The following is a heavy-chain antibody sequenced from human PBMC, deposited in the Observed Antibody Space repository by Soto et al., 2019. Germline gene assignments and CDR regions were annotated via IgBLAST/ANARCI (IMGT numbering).Heavy chain of an antibody. CDR3: TRHKGGAAADRPLDY. J-gene: IGHJ4*02. CDR2: IYYSGST. CDR1: GASIRSTSYY. D-gene: IGHD6-13*01. Sequence: QLRLQESGPGLVKPSETLSLTCSVSGASIRSTSYYWGWIRQPPGKGLEWIGSIYYSGSTHYSPSLKSRIIMSIDTSTNQFSLKLTSVTAADTAVYYCTRHKGGAAADRPLDYWGQGTLVTASS. V-gene: IGHV4-39*01.